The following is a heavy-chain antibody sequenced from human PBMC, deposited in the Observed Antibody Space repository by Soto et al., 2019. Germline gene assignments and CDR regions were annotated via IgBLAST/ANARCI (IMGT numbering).Heavy chain of an antibody. J-gene: IGHJ6*03. D-gene: IGHD4-17*01. Sequence: SETLSLTCTVSGVSISSYYWSWIRQPPGKGLEWIGYIYYSGSTNYNPSLKSRVTISVDTSKNQFSLKLSSVTAADTAVYYCAGGPVTIYYYYYMDVWGKGTTVTVSS. CDR1: GVSISSYY. CDR2: IYYSGST. V-gene: IGHV4-59*01. CDR3: AGGPVTIYYYYYMDV.